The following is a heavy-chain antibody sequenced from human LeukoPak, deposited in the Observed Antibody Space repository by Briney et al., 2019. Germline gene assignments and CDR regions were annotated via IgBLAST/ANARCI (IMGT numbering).Heavy chain of an antibody. CDR1: AFTFSTYA. D-gene: IGHD3-16*02. CDR2: ISDSGLST. Sequence: GGSLRLSCAASAFTFSTYAMSWVRQAPGKGLEWVSAISDSGLSTYYADSPKGRVTISRHNSKNTLYLQMNSLRAEDTAVYYCARPITFGGVIVRYFDCWGQGTLVTVSS. J-gene: IGHJ4*02. V-gene: IGHV3-23*01. CDR3: ARPITFGGVIVRYFDC.